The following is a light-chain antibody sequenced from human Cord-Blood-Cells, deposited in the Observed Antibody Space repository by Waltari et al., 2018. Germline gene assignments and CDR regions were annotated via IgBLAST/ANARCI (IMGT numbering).Light chain of an antibody. CDR3: CSYAGSSNWV. Sequence: QSALSQPASVSGSPGQSSTISWTGTSSDVGSYNLVSWYQQHPGKAPKLMIYAGSKRASGVSNRVSVSKSGNTASLTISGLQAEDEADYYCCSYAGSSNWVFGGGTKLTGL. CDR1: SSDVGSYNL. V-gene: IGLV2-23*01. CDR2: AGS. J-gene: IGLJ3*02.